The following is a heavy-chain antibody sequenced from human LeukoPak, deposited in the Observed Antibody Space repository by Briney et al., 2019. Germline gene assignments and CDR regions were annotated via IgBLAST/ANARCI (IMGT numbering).Heavy chain of an antibody. V-gene: IGHV1-69*13. CDR2: IIPIFGTA. CDR1: GGTFSSYA. D-gene: IGHD2-2*01. Sequence: SVKVSCKASGGTFSSYAISWVRQAPGQGLEWMGGIIPIFGTANYAQKFRGRVTITADESTSTAYMELSSLRSEDTAVYYCAVVVPAAMDYYYYYMDVWGKGTTVTISS. CDR3: AVVVPAAMDYYYYYMDV. J-gene: IGHJ6*03.